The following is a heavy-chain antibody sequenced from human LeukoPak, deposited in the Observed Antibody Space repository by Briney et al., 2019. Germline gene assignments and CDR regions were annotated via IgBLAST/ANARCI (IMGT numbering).Heavy chain of an antibody. CDR2: ISAYDDNT. J-gene: IGHJ6*02. CDR1: GYTFTIYG. CDR3: ARGPVYYYGSGSYYNERGYYYGMDV. D-gene: IGHD3-10*01. V-gene: IGHV1-18*01. Sequence: ASVKVSCKASGYTFTIYGISWVRQAPGQVLEWMGWISAYDDNTNYAQKLQGRVTMTTDTSTSTAYMELRSLRSDDTAVYYCARGPVYYYGSGSYYNERGYYYGMDVWGQGTTVTVSS.